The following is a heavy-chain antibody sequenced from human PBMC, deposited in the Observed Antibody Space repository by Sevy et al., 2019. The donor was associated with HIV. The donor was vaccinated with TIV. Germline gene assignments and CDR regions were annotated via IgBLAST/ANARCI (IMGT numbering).Heavy chain of an antibody. Sequence: GGSLRLSCAASGFTFSSYNMNWVRQAPGKGLEWVSSISSSSNYINYADSVKGRFTISRENAKNSLYLEMNTLRAEDTAVYYCARVVAYCSGVTCFPGYYYGMDVWGQGTTVTVSS. CDR3: ARVVAYCSGVTCFPGYYYGMDV. J-gene: IGHJ6*02. CDR2: ISSSSNYI. D-gene: IGHD2-21*01. CDR1: GFTFSSYN. V-gene: IGHV3-21*01.